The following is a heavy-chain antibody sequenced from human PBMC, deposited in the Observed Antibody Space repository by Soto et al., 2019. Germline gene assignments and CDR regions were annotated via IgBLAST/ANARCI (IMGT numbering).Heavy chain of an antibody. CDR3: ARASLGYCSGGSCYGYYYYGMDV. D-gene: IGHD2-15*01. J-gene: IGHJ6*02. Sequence: SVKVSCKASGGTFSSYAISWVRQAPGQGLEWMGGIIPIFGTANYAQKFQGRVTITADESTSTAYMELSSLRSEDTAVYYCARASLGYCSGGSCYGYYYYGMDVWGQGTTVTVSS. V-gene: IGHV1-69*13. CDR2: IIPIFGTA. CDR1: GGTFSSYA.